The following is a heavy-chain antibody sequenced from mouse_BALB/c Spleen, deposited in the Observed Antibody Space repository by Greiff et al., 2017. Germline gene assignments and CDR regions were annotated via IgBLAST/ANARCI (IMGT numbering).Heavy chain of an antibody. CDR2: IDPENGNT. J-gene: IGHJ3*01. CDR1: GFNIKDYY. D-gene: IGHD2-10*02. V-gene: IGHV14-1*02. Sequence: VQLQQSGAELVRSGASVKLSCTASGFNIKDYYMHWVKQRPEQGLEWIGWIDPENGNTIYDPKFQGKASITADTSSNTAYLQLSSLTSEDTAVYYCARREEYGNTWFAYWGQGTLVTVSA. CDR3: ARREEYGNTWFAY.